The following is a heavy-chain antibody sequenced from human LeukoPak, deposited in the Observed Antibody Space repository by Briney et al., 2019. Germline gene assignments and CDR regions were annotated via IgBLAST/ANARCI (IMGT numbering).Heavy chain of an antibody. J-gene: IGHJ2*01. D-gene: IGHD2-15*01. Sequence: GGSLRLSCAASGFTFSSYGMHWVRQAPGKGLEWVAVISYDGSNKYYADSVKGRFTISRDNSKNTLYLQMNSLRAEDTAVYYCASVGVVDATPYWYFDLWGRGTLVTVSS. CDR2: ISYDGSNK. V-gene: IGHV3-30*03. CDR1: GFTFSSYG. CDR3: ASVGVVDATPYWYFDL.